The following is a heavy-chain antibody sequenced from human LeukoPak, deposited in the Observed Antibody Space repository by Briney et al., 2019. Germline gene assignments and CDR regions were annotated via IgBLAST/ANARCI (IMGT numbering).Heavy chain of an antibody. CDR3: AKDRVVVVAATLDY. D-gene: IGHD2-15*01. Sequence: GGSLRLSCAASGFTFSSYAMSWVRQAPGKGLEWVSAISGSGGSTYYADSVKGRFTISRDNSKDTLYLQMNSLRAEDTAVYYCAKDRVVVVAATLDYWGQGTLVTVSS. V-gene: IGHV3-23*01. CDR2: ISGSGGST. J-gene: IGHJ4*02. CDR1: GFTFSSYA.